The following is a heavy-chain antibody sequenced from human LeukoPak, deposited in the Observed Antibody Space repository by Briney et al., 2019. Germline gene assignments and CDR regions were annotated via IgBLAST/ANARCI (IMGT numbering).Heavy chain of an antibody. D-gene: IGHD4-17*01. CDR2: ISGSGGST. V-gene: IGHV3-23*01. J-gene: IGHJ1*01. Sequence: GSLRLSCAASGFTFSSYAMSWVRQAPGKGLEWVSVISGSGGSTYYADSVKGRFTLSRDNSKNTLYLQMNSLRAEDTAVYYCAKGIYGDSTGGRFQQWGQGTLVTVSS. CDR3: AKGIYGDSTGGRFQQ. CDR1: GFTFSSYA.